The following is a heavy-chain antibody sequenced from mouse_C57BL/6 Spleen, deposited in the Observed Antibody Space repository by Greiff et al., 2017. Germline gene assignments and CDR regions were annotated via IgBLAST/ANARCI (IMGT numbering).Heavy chain of an antibody. Sequence: VQLQQSGAELVRPGASVKLSCTASGFNIKDDYLHWVKQRPEQGLEWIGWIDPENGDTEYASKLQGKATITADTSTTTAYLHLSSLTSEDTAVYYCTIRGAYWGQGTLVTVSA. D-gene: IGHD3-1*01. V-gene: IGHV14-4*01. CDR3: TIRGAY. CDR1: GFNIKDDY. CDR2: IDPENGDT. J-gene: IGHJ3*01.